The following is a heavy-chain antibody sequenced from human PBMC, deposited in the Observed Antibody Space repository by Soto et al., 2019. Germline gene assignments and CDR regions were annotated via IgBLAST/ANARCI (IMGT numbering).Heavy chain of an antibody. CDR3: ASEDARGVATGDFDS. CDR1: GGTFSSYA. CDR2: IIRIFGTA. J-gene: IGHJ4*02. Sequence: VASVKVSSKASGGTFSSYAIGCVRQAPGQGLEWMGGIIRIFGTANYAQKFQGRVTITADKPTSTAYIELSRLRSEDTALYYCASEDARGVATGDFDSWGKGTLVPVSS. V-gene: IGHV1-69*06. D-gene: IGHD5-12*01.